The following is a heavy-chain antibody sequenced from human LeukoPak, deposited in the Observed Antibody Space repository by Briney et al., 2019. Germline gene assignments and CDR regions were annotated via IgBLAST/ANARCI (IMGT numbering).Heavy chain of an antibody. J-gene: IGHJ4*02. V-gene: IGHV3-48*01. D-gene: IGHD3-22*01. CDR1: GFTFSSYS. CDR3: ARGEGYYYDSSGYFDY. Sequence: GGSLRLSCAASGFTFSSYSMNWVRQAPGKGLEWVSYISSSSSTIYYADSVKGRFTISRDNAKNSLYLQMNSLRAEDTAVYYCARGEGYYYDSSGYFDYWGQGTLVTVSS. CDR2: ISSSSSTI.